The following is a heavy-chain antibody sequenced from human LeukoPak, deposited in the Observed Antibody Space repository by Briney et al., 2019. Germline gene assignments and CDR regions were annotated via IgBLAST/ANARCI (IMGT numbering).Heavy chain of an antibody. V-gene: IGHV4-38-2*01. Sequence: SETLSLTCAVSGYSISSGYYWGWIRQPPGKGLEWIGSIYHSGSTYYNPSLKSRVTISVDTSKNQFSLKLSSVTAADTAVYYCARHAAIATYYFDYWGQGTLVTVSS. CDR1: GYSISSGYY. D-gene: IGHD5-18*01. CDR3: ARHAAIATYYFDY. J-gene: IGHJ4*02. CDR2: IYHSGST.